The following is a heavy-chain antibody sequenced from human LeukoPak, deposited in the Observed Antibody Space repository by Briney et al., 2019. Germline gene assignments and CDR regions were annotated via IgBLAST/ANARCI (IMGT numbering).Heavy chain of an antibody. Sequence: GGSLRLSCVASGFTFSSYAMHWVRQAPGKGLEWVAVISYDGSNKYYADSVKGRFTISRDNSKNTLYLQMNSLRAEDTAVYYCAKNAVYDSSLYFDYWGQGTLVTVSS. J-gene: IGHJ4*02. CDR2: ISYDGSNK. CDR1: GFTFSSYA. D-gene: IGHD3-22*01. V-gene: IGHV3-30-3*01. CDR3: AKNAVYDSSLYFDY.